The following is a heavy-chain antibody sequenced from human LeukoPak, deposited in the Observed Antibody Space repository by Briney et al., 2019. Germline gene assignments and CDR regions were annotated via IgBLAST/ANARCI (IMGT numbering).Heavy chain of an antibody. V-gene: IGHV7-4-1*02. D-gene: IGHD3-22*01. CDR1: GYTFTSYA. CDR3: ARSGPGSLTNYYDSSGYYFGFDY. Sequence: ASVKVSCKASGYTFTSYAMNWVRQAPGQGLEWMGWINTNTGNPTYAQGFTGRFVFSLDTSVSTAYLQISSLKAEDTAVYYCARSGPGSLTNYYDSSGYYFGFDYWGQGTLVTVSS. J-gene: IGHJ4*02. CDR2: INTNTGNP.